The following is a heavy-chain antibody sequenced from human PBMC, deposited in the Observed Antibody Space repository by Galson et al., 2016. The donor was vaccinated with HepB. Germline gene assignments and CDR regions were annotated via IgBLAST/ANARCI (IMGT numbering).Heavy chain of an antibody. V-gene: IGHV1-46*01. Sequence: SVKVSCKAFGYSFTSHYMHWVRQAPGQGLEWMGTINPSVGRTSYAQKFQGRVTMTADTSADTAYMELSSLRSEDTAIYYCATEDFDYWGQGTLVSVPS. CDR1: GYSFTSHY. J-gene: IGHJ4*02. D-gene: IGHD3-3*01. CDR3: ATEDFDY. CDR2: INPSVGRT.